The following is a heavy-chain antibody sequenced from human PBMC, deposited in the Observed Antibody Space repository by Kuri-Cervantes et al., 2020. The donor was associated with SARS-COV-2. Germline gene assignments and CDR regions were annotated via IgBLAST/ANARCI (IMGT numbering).Heavy chain of an antibody. CDR1: GYTFTGYY. J-gene: IGHJ6*02. CDR2: INPNSGGT. V-gene: IGHV1-2*04. CDR3: AREFGGGYDYYYYGMDV. D-gene: IGHD5-12*01. Sequence: ASVKVSCKASGYTFTGYYMHWVRQAPGQGLEWMGWINPNSGGTNYAQKFQGWVTMTRDTSISTAYMELSRLRSDDTAVYNCAREFGGGYDYYYYGMDVWGQGTTVTVSS.